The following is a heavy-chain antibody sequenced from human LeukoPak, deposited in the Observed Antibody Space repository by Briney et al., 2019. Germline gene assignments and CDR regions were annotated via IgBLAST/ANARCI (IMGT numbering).Heavy chain of an antibody. CDR2: IYYSGST. D-gene: IGHD3-10*02. CDR3: ARRLRNYYIRGVYNWFDP. CDR1: GGSISSSSYY. Sequence: SETLSLTCTVSGGSISSSSYYWGWIRQPPGKGLEWIGSIYYSGSTYYNPSLKSRVTISVDTSKNQFSLKLSSVTAADTAVYYCARRLRNYYIRGVYNWFDPWGQGTLVTVSS. J-gene: IGHJ5*02. V-gene: IGHV4-39*07.